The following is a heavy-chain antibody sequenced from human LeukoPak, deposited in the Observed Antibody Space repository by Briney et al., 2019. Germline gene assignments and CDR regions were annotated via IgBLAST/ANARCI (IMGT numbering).Heavy chain of an antibody. Sequence: PSETLSLTCTVSGGSISSYYWSWIRQPPGKGLEWIGYIYYSGSTNYNPSLKSRVTISVDTSKNQFSLKLSSVTAADTAVYYCAREVPNYYGMDVWGQGTTVTVSS. CDR2: IYYSGST. J-gene: IGHJ6*02. V-gene: IGHV4-59*01. CDR1: GGSISSYY. D-gene: IGHD1-1*01. CDR3: AREVPNYYGMDV.